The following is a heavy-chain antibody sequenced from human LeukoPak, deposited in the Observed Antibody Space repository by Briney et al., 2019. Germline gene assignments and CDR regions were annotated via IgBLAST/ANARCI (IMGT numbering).Heavy chain of an antibody. V-gene: IGHV3-53*01. D-gene: IGHD1-26*01. CDR3: ERDRDDVIRYWE. CDR1: GCTVSSHY. J-gene: IGHJ4*02. Sequence: GGSLRLSCAASGCTVSSHYMSWVRQAPGKGLEWVSVIYSDGTTRYSESVKGRFTISRDNSKNTLFLQMNSLRAEDTAVYYCERDRDDVIRYWEWGQGTLVTVSS. CDR2: IYSDGTT.